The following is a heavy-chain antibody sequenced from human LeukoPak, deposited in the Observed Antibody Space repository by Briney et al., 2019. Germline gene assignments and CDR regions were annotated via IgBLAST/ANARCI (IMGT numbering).Heavy chain of an antibody. J-gene: IGHJ4*02. CDR3: ARELNYGDFFDY. Sequence: GGSLRFSCAASGSTFSSYWMSWVRQAPGKGLEWVANIKQDGSEKYYVDSVKGRFTISRDNAKNSLYLQMNSLRAEDTAVYYCARELNYGDFFDYWGQGTLVTVSS. D-gene: IGHD4-17*01. V-gene: IGHV3-7*01. CDR2: IKQDGSEK. CDR1: GSTFSSYW.